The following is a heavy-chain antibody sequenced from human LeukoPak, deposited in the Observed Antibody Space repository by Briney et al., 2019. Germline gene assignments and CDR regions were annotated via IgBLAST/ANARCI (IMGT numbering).Heavy chain of an antibody. CDR2: MNPNSGNT. D-gene: IGHD3-16*01. CDR3: ARFYDYVWGSFPGFDY. V-gene: IGHV1-8*01. J-gene: IGHJ4*02. CDR1: GYTFTSYD. Sequence: ASVKVSCKASGYTFTSYDINWVRQATGQGLEWMGWMNPNSGNTGYAQKFQGRVTMTRNTSISTAYMELSSLRSEDTAVYYCARFYDYVWGSFPGFDYWGQGTLVTVSS.